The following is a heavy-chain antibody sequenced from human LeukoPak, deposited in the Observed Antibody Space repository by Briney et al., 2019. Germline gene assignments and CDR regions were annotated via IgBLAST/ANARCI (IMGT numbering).Heavy chain of an antibody. D-gene: IGHD3-16*02. V-gene: IGHV1-18*01. J-gene: IGHJ5*02. CDR2: ISAYNGNT. CDR1: GYTFTSYG. CDR3: ARGMITFGGVIVSNWFDP. Sequence: GASVKVSCKAAGYTFTSYGISWVRQAPGQGLEWRGWISAYNGNTNYAQKLQGRVTMTTDTSTSTAYMELRSLRSDDTAVYYCARGMITFGGVIVSNWFDPWGQGTLVTVSS.